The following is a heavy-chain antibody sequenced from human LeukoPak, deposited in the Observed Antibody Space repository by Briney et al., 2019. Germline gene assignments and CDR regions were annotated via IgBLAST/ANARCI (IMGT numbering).Heavy chain of an antibody. Sequence: SETLSLTCAVYGGSFSGYYWSWIRQPPARGLEWIGEINHSGSTNYNPSLKSRVTISVDTSKNQFSMKLSSVTAADTAVYYCASIAARRSGGYWGQGTLVTVSS. J-gene: IGHJ4*02. CDR3: ASIAARRSGGY. V-gene: IGHV4-34*01. CDR2: INHSGST. D-gene: IGHD6-6*01. CDR1: GGSFSGYY.